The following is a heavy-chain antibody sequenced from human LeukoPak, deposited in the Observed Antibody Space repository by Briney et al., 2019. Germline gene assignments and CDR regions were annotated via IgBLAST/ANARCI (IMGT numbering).Heavy chain of an antibody. J-gene: IGHJ4*02. CDR1: SYSISSGYY. CDR2: VSHGGST. Sequence: PSETLSLTCTVSSYSISSGYYWGWIRQPPGKGLEWVGSVSHGGSTYYNPSLKSRVTISVDTSKNQFSLKLSSVTAADTAVYYCARAGPQVLWFGELFDYWGQGTLVTVSS. D-gene: IGHD3-10*01. V-gene: IGHV4-38-2*02. CDR3: ARAGPQVLWFGELFDY.